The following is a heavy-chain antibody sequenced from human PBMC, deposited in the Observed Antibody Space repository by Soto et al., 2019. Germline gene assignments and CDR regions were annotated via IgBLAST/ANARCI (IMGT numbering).Heavy chain of an antibody. J-gene: IGHJ6*02. V-gene: IGHV4-39*01. Sequence: SETLSLTCTVSGGSINSGGYCWSWIRQHPGKGLDWIGCISYSGSTYYNPSLKSRVTISVDTSKNQFSLKLSSVTAADTAVYYCARHLTYCSAGSCYSDFPYYGMDVWGQGTTVTVSS. D-gene: IGHD2-15*01. CDR1: GGSINSGGYC. CDR3: ARHLTYCSAGSCYSDFPYYGMDV. CDR2: ISYSGST.